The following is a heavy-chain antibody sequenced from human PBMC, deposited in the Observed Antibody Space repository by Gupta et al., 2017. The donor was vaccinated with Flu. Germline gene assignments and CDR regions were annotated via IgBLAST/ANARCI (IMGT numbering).Heavy chain of an antibody. CDR2: IYYSGRA. D-gene: IGHD3-10*01. Sequence: QLQLQESGPGLVKPSETLSLTCTVSGGSISSSDYYWGWIRQPPGKGLEWIGSIYYSGRAYYNPSLKSRVTISVDTSKDQFSLRLSSVTAADTAVYYCARHWAGSGQKFDPWGQGILVTVSS. J-gene: IGHJ5*02. V-gene: IGHV4-39*01. CDR3: ARHWAGSGQKFDP. CDR1: GGSISSSDYY.